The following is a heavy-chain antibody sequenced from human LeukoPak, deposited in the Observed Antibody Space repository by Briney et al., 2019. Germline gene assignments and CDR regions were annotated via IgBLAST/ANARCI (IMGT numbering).Heavy chain of an antibody. V-gene: IGHV3-53*01. CDR3: ASGSGRSRSYDY. J-gene: IGHJ4*02. CDR2: IYSGGTT. CDR1: GYTFISYS. D-gene: IGHD1-26*01. Sequence: GGSLRLSCAASGYTFISYSINWVRQAPGKGLEWVSVIYSGGTTYYADSVKGRFTISRDNSKNTLYLQMSSLRAEDTAVYHCASGSGRSRSYDYWGQGTLVTVSS.